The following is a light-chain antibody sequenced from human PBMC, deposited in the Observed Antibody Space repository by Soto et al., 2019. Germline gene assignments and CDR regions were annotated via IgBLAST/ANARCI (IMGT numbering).Light chain of an antibody. CDR3: TSYAGSNNFFYV. V-gene: IGLV2-8*01. Sequence: QSALTQPPSASGSPGRSVTISCTGTSSDVGGYNYVSWYQQHPGKAPKLMMYEVSKRPSGVPDRFSGSKSGNTASLTVSGRQGEDEADYYCTSYAGSNNFFYVFGTGTKVTVL. J-gene: IGLJ1*01. CDR2: EVS. CDR1: SSDVGGYNY.